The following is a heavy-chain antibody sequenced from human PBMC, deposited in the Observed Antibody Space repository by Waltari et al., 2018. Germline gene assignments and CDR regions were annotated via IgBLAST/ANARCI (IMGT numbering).Heavy chain of an antibody. Sequence: QVHLVESGGGLVKPGGSLRLSCAASGFTFSDYYMSWIRQAPGKGLEWVSYFSSSSSYKNYADSVKGRFTISRDNAKNSLYLQMDSLRAEDTAVYYCARQAYGDLYFDLWGQGTLVTVSS. J-gene: IGHJ5*02. CDR3: ARQAYGDLYFDL. D-gene: IGHD4-17*01. CDR1: GFTFSDYY. CDR2: FSSSSSYK. V-gene: IGHV3-11*06.